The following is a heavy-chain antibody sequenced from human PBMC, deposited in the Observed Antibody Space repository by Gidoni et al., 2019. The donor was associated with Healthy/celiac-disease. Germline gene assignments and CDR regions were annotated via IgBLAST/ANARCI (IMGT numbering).Heavy chain of an antibody. CDR1: GFTFSRYW. D-gene: IGHD3-10*01. J-gene: IGHJ6*03. Sequence: EVQLVGSGGGFVQPGGSLRLSCAASGFTFSRYWMSWVRQAPGKGLGWVANIKQDGSEKYYVDSVKGRFTGSRDNAKNSLYLQMNSLRAEDTAVYYCARDPSGSDYYYYMDVWGKGTTVTVSS. CDR2: IKQDGSEK. V-gene: IGHV3-7*01. CDR3: ARDPSGSDYYYYMDV.